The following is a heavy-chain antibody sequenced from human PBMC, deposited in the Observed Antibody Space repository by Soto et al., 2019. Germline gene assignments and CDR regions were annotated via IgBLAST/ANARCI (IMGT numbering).Heavy chain of an antibody. CDR1: GFTFSSYD. CDR2: IWYDGTKN. J-gene: IGHJ4*02. D-gene: IGHD2-15*01. Sequence: QLHLVQSGGGVVQPGRSLRLSCVASGFTFSSYDMHWVRQAPGKGLEWVANIWYDGTKNYYADSVKGRFTISRDNSKNTLFLQMDSLRVEDTAVYYCATLLSGDLDFWGQGTLVTVSS. V-gene: IGHV3-33*01. CDR3: ATLLSGDLDF.